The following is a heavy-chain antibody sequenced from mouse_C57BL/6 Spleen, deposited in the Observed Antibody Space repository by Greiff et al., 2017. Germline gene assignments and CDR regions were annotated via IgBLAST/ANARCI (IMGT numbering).Heavy chain of an antibody. CDR2: IDPEDGET. CDR1: GFNIKDYY. CDR3: ARRLLLYAMDD. V-gene: IGHV14-2*01. Sequence: EVQLLQSGAELVKPGASVTLSCTASGFNIKDYYMPWVKQRTEQGLEWIGRIDPEDGETKYAPKFQGQATITADTSSNTAYLQLSSLTSEDTAVYYCARRLLLYAMDDWGQGTSVTVSS. J-gene: IGHJ4*01. D-gene: IGHD2-3*01.